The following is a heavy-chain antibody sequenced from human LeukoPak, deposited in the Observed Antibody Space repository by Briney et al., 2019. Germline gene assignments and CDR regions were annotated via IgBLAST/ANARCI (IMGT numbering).Heavy chain of an antibody. CDR2: ISSSSSYI. Sequence: GGSLRLSCAASGFTFSSYSMNWVRQAPGKGLEWVSFISSSSSYIYYADSVKGRFTISRDNAKNSLYLQMNSLRAEDTAVYYCTRDEDFYSSSSDYWGQGTLVTVS. CDR3: TRDEDFYSSSSDY. CDR1: GFTFSSYS. V-gene: IGHV3-21*01. J-gene: IGHJ4*02. D-gene: IGHD6-6*01.